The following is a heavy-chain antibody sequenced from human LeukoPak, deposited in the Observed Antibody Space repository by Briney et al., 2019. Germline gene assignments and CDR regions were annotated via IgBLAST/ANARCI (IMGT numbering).Heavy chain of an antibody. CDR1: GFTFSSYS. CDR2: IWYDGSNK. V-gene: IGHV3-33*08. Sequence: GGSLRLSCAASGFTFSSYSMNWVRQAPGKGLEWVAVIWYDGSNKYYADSVKGRFTISRDNSKNTLYLQMNSLRAEDTAVYYCARLSGTYTGWFDPWGQGTLVTVSS. J-gene: IGHJ5*02. CDR3: ARLSGTYTGWFDP. D-gene: IGHD1-26*01.